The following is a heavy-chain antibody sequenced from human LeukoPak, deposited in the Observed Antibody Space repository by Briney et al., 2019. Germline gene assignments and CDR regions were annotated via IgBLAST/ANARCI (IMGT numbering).Heavy chain of an antibody. CDR2: IYSSGST. Sequence: PSETLSLTCTVSGGSITNYYWSSIRQHAPKGLEWIGRIYSSGSTNYNPSVQGRVTMPVDKTKNQFSLMLTSVIAADTAVFYCAAAVTYDSSGYYSPHFDYWGQGPLVTVSS. CDR1: GGSITNYY. V-gene: IGHV4-4*07. CDR3: AAAVTYDSSGYYSPHFDY. J-gene: IGHJ4*02. D-gene: IGHD3-22*01.